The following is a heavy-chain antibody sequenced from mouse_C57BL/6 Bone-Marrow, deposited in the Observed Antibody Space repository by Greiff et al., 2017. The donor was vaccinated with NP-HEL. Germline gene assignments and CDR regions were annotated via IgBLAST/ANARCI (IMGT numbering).Heavy chain of an antibody. V-gene: IGHV14-4*01. CDR2: IDPENGDT. CDR3: TTLEAQATPFDY. J-gene: IGHJ2*01. D-gene: IGHD3-2*02. CDR1: GFNIKDVY. Sequence: EVQLQQSGAELVRPGASVKLSCTASGFNIKDVYMHWVKQRPEQGLEWIGWIDPENGDTEYASKFQGKATITADTSSNPAYLQLSSLTSEDTAVYYCTTLEAQATPFDYWGQGTTLTVSS.